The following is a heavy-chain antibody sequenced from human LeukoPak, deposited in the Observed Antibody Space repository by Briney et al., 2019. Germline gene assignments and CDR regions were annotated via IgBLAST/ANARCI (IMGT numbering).Heavy chain of an antibody. J-gene: IGHJ4*02. Sequence: GGSLRLSCAASGFTFSSYLMDWVRQAPGKGLEWVANMNQDGSVKHHADSVKGRFTISRDNAKNSLYLQMNSLRAEDTAVYYCARGTIAAPGTDYRGQGVLVTVSS. CDR1: GFTFSSYL. D-gene: IGHD6-13*01. CDR2: MNQDGSVK. CDR3: ARGTIAAPGTDY. V-gene: IGHV3-7*01.